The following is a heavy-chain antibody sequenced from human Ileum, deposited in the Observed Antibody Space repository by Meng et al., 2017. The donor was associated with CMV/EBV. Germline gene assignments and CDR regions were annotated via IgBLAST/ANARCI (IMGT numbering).Heavy chain of an antibody. D-gene: IGHD1-26*01. CDR1: GYTFTGYY. CDR3: ARGIRVGDTGWHFDY. J-gene: IGHJ4*02. CDR2: INPNSGGT. V-gene: IGHV1-2*02. Sequence: QVQLVQSGPEVKKPGASGSVCCKASGYTFTGYYIHWVRQAPGQGLEWMGYINPNSGGTNFAQNFQGRVTMIRDRSISTAYMELSRLRSDDTAVYFCARGIRVGDTGWHFDYWGQGTLVTVSS.